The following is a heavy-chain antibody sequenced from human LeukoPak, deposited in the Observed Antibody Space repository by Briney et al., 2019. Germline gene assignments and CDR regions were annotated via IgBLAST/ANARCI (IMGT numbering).Heavy chain of an antibody. J-gene: IGHJ4*02. Sequence: GGSLRLSCAASGFTFSNAWMSWVRQAPGKGLEWVGRIKSKTDGGTTDYAAPVKGRFAISRDDSKNTLYLQMNSLKTEDTAVYYCTTDTMRGDSSSYDYWGQGTLVTVSS. CDR2: IKSKTDGGTT. CDR3: TTDTMRGDSSSYDY. CDR1: GFTFSNAW. D-gene: IGHD6-6*01. V-gene: IGHV3-15*01.